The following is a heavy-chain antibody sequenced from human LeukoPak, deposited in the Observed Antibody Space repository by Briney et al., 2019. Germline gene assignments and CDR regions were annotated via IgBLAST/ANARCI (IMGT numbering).Heavy chain of an antibody. J-gene: IGHJ3*02. CDR3: AKEHLGAFDI. Sequence: RSLRLSCAASGFTFSSYGMHWVRQAPGKGLEWVAVISYDGSNKYYADSVKGRFTISRDNSKNTLYLQMNSLRAEDTAVYYCAKEHLGAFDIWGQGTMVTVSS. V-gene: IGHV3-30*18. CDR2: ISYDGSNK. CDR1: GFTFSSYG.